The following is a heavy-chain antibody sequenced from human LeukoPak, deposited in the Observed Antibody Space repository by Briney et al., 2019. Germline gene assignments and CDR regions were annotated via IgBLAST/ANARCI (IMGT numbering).Heavy chain of an antibody. J-gene: IGHJ4*02. CDR1: GFTFEDYG. CDR2: ISWNSGDI. V-gene: IGHV3-9*01. D-gene: IGHD2-2*01. Sequence: GRSLTLSCAASGFTFEDYGMYWVRQAPGQSVEWVSGISWNSGDIDYADSVKGRFTISRDNAKNSLYLEMKSLRVDDTALYFCAKGIPAGPTALDYWGQGILVTVSS. CDR3: AKGIPAGPTALDY.